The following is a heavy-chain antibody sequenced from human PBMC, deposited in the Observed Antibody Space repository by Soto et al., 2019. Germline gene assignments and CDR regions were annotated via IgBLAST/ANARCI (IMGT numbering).Heavy chain of an antibody. CDR2: MNPNSGNT. CDR3: VRGEKKPYYYYGMNV. CDR1: GYTFTSYD. Sequence: GASVKVSCKASGYTFTSYDINWVRQATGQGLEWMGWMNPNSGNTGYAQKFQGRVTMTRNTSISTGYVELSSLRSEDTAVYYCVRGEKKPYYYYGMNVWGQGTTVTVSS. J-gene: IGHJ6*02. V-gene: IGHV1-8*01.